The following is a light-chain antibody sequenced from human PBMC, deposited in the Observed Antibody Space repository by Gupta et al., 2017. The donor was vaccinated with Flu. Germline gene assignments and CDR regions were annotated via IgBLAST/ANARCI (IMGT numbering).Light chain of an antibody. J-gene: IGLJ1*01. V-gene: IGLV1-40*01. CDR1: SSNIGAGYD. CDR2: GDN. CDR3: QSYDSSLSGYV. Sequence: QSVLTQPPSVSGAPGQRVTISCTGSSSNIGAGYDVHWYQQLPGTAPKLFIYGDNNRPSGVPDRFSGSKSGTSASLAITGFRAEDEADYYCQSYDSSLSGYVFGTGTRVSVL.